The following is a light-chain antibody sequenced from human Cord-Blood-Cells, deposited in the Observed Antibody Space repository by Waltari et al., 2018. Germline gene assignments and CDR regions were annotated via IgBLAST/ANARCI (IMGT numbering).Light chain of an antibody. CDR2: DGS. V-gene: IGLV2-11*01. Sequence: QSALTQPRSVSGSPGQSVTISCTGTSSDVGGYNYVSWYQQHPGKAPKLMIYDGSKRPSGVPDRFSGSKSVNTASLTISGLQAEDEADYYCCSDAGSYTWVFGGGTKLTVL. CDR1: SSDVGGYNY. CDR3: CSDAGSYTWV. J-gene: IGLJ3*02.